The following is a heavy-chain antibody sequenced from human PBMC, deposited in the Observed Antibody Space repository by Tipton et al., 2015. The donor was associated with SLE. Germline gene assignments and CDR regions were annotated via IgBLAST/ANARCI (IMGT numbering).Heavy chain of an antibody. CDR3: ARVVSKRYFDY. Sequence: LRLSCTVSGYFISSGFYWGWIRQFPGKGLEWIGNVYHWGNTYYNPSLMSRLTVSADTSKNQFSLRLSSVTAADTAVYYCARVVSKRYFDYWGQGILVTVSS. J-gene: IGHJ4*02. CDR1: GYFISSGFY. CDR2: VYHWGNT. D-gene: IGHD5/OR15-5a*01. V-gene: IGHV4-38-2*02.